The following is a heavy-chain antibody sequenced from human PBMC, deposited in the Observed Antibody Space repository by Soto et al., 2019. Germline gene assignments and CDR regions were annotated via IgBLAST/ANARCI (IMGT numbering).Heavy chain of an antibody. J-gene: IGHJ4*02. D-gene: IGHD5-18*01. CDR3: ARARGYSYGYYFDY. CDR1: GGSFSGYY. Sequence: ETLSLTCSVYGGSFSGYYWSWIRQPPGKGLEWIGEINHSGSTNYNPSLKSRVTISVDTSKNQFSLKLSSVTAADTAVYYCARARGYSYGYYFDYWGQGTQVTVSS. CDR2: INHSGST. V-gene: IGHV4-34*01.